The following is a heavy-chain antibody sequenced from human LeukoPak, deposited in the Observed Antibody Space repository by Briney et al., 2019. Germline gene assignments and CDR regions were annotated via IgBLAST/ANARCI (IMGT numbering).Heavy chain of an antibody. Sequence: SETLSLTCTVSGDSISSYYWSWVRQPPGKGLEWIGYINYSGSTNYNPSLKSRVTISVDTSKNQVSLKLTSVTAADTAVYYCARDARSAAGATYYYYYMDVWGNGTTVTVSS. V-gene: IGHV4-59*01. D-gene: IGHD6-13*01. CDR2: INYSGST. CDR1: GDSISSYY. CDR3: ARDARSAAGATYYYYYMDV. J-gene: IGHJ6*03.